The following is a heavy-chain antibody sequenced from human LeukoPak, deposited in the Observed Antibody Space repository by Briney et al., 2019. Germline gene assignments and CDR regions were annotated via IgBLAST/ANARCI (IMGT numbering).Heavy chain of an antibody. CDR3: ARYIKGLYSSGIDY. CDR1: GFTLSSYE. CDR2: ISSSGSTI. V-gene: IGHV3-48*03. Sequence: GGSLRLSCAASGFTLSSYEMNWFRQAPGKGLEWVSYISSSGSTIYYADSVKGRFTISRDNAKNSLYLQMNSLRAEDTAVYYCARYIKGLYSSGIDYWGQGTLVTVSS. D-gene: IGHD6-19*01. J-gene: IGHJ4*02.